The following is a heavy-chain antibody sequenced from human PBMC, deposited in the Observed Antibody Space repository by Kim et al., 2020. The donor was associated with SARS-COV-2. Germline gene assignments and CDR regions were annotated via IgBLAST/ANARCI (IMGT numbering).Heavy chain of an antibody. V-gene: IGHV3-48*02. Sequence: GRFTISRDNAKNSLYLQMNSLRDEDTAVYYCARDLGNYYGSGSYYNWFDPWGQGTLVTVSS. CDR3: ARDLGNYYGSGSYYNWFDP. D-gene: IGHD3-10*01. J-gene: IGHJ5*02.